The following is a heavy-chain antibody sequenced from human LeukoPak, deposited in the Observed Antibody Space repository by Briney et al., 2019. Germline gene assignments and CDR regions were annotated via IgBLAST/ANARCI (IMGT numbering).Heavy chain of an antibody. CDR2: IKQDGSEK. CDR1: GFTFSSYW. CDR3: ARALAGSYSARDY. Sequence: GGSLRLSCAASGFTFSSYWMSWVRQAPGKGLEWVANIKQDGSEKYYVDSVKGRFTISRDNAKNSLYLQMNSLRAEDTAVYYRARALAGSYSARDYWGQGTLVTVSS. D-gene: IGHD3-10*01. J-gene: IGHJ4*02. V-gene: IGHV3-7*01.